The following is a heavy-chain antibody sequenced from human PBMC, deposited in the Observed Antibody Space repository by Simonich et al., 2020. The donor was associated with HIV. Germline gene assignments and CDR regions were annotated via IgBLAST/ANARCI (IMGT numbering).Heavy chain of an antibody. Sequence: QVQLQQWGAGLLKPSETLSLTCAVYGGSFSSYYWSWFRQPPGKGLEWIGEIYHSGTTNYNPSLKSRVTISVDTSKNPFSLKLSSVTAADTAVYYCARHHELGMGWFDPWGQGTLVTVSS. CDR3: ARHHELGMGWFDP. D-gene: IGHD7-27*01. V-gene: IGHV4-34*01. J-gene: IGHJ5*02. CDR2: IYHSGTT. CDR1: GGSFSSYY.